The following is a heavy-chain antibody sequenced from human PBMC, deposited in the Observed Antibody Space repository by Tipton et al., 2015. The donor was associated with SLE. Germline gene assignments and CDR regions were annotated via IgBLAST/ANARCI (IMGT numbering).Heavy chain of an antibody. CDR3: ARNRGGYCSGASCYGLDI. J-gene: IGHJ3*02. D-gene: IGHD2-15*01. V-gene: IGHV4-61*02. CDR1: GGSITSGSYY. Sequence: TLSLTCTVSGGSITSGSYYWSWIRQPAGKGLEWLGRVYGTGSSYYNPSLKSRVPMSLDSSKNQISLELTSVTAADTAVYYCARNRGGYCSGASCYGLDIWGLGTMVTVSS. CDR2: VYGTGSS.